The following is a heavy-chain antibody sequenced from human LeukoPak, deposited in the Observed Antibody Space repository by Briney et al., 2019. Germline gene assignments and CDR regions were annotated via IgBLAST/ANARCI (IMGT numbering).Heavy chain of an antibody. CDR1: GFTFSSYW. Sequence: PGGSLRLSCAASGFTFSSYWMSWVRQAPGKGLKWVANIKQDGSEKYYVDSVKGRFTISRDNAKNSLYLQMNSLRAEDTAAYYCARASIAAGPYYFDSWGQGTLVTVSS. CDR3: ARASIAAGPYYFDS. D-gene: IGHD6-13*01. CDR2: IKQDGSEK. V-gene: IGHV3-7*01. J-gene: IGHJ4*02.